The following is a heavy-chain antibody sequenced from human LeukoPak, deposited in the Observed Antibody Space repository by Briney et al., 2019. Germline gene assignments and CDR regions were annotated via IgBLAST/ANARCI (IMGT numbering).Heavy chain of an antibody. CDR2: IYYSGST. J-gene: IGHJ4*03. CDR1: GGSISSSTSF. V-gene: IGHV4-39*01. Sequence: SETLSLTCTVSGGSISSSTSFWGWIRQPPGKGLDWIGSIYYSGSTYYNPALKSRVTISVDTSRNQLSLQLRSATAADTAVYYCARYYCGGDCYSGFFDFWGQGTLVAVSS. D-gene: IGHD2-21*02. CDR3: ARYYCGGDCYSGFFDF.